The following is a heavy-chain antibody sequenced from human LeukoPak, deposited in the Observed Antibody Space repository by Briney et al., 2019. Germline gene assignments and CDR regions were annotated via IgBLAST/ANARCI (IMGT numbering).Heavy chain of an antibody. D-gene: IGHD1-26*01. J-gene: IGHJ4*02. CDR3: ARAQGATTRYFDY. V-gene: IGHV3-30-3*01. CDR2: ISYDGSNK. CDR1: GFTFSSYA. Sequence: GRSLRLSCAASGFTFSSYAMHWVRQAPGKGLEWVAVISYDGSNKYYADSVKGRFTISRDNAKNSLYLQMNSLRAEDTAVYYCARAQGATTRYFDYWGQGTLVTVSS.